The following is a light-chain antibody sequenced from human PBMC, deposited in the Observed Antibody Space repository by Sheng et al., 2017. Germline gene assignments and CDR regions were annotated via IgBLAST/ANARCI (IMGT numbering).Light chain of an antibody. Sequence: SYVLTQPPSVSVAPGQTATITCGANNIGDITVHWYQQAPGQAPVLVLYDDSDRPSGIPERFSGSNSENTATLTIDRVEAGDEADYYCQVWDRLTYQAIFGGGTRLTVL. J-gene: IGLJ2*01. CDR1: NIGDIT. V-gene: IGLV3-21*02. CDR2: DDS. CDR3: QVWDRLTYQAI.